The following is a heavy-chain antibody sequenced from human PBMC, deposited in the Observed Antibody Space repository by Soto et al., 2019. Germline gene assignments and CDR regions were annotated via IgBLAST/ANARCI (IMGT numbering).Heavy chain of an antibody. V-gene: IGHV4-30-4*01. D-gene: IGHD3-16*01. Sequence: QVQLRESGPGLVMPSQTLSLTCTVSGDSIRSGNKYWSWIRQPPGKGLEGIGYIFASGTTYYNPSLKSRLTMSLDASQNQFSLKLNSLTDADTAVYFCARVPSPFDYYYAMDVWGQGTTVTVSS. CDR1: GDSIRSGNKY. CDR3: ARVPSPFDYYYAMDV. J-gene: IGHJ6*02. CDR2: IFASGTT.